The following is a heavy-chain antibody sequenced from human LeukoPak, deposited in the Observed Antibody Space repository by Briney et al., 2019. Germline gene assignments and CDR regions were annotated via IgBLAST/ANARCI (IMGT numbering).Heavy chain of an antibody. CDR1: GYTFTSYV. CDR3: ARGFSSSPRREYYFDY. J-gene: IGHJ4*02. V-gene: IGHV1-3*01. D-gene: IGHD6-6*01. Sequence: ASVKVSCKASGYTFTSYVMHWVRQAPGQRLEWMGWINAGNGDTKYSQKFQGRVTITRDTSASTAYMELSSLRSEDTAVYYCARGFSSSPRREYYFDYWGQGTLVTVSS. CDR2: INAGNGDT.